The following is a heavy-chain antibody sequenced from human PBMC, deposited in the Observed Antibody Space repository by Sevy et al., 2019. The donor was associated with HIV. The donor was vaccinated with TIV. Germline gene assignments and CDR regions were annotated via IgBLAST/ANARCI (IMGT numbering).Heavy chain of an antibody. J-gene: IGHJ4*02. CDR2: ISGTGDYT. D-gene: IGHD5-18*01. V-gene: IGHV3-23*01. CDR1: GFTFSNFA. Sequence: GGSLRLSCAASGFTFSNFAMGWVRHAPGKGLDWISVISGTGDYTYYAYSVKGRFTISRDNSENTLSLQMNSLRAEDTAIFYCAKKMGGGSGMAFLVDYWGQGTLVTVSS. CDR3: AKKMGGGSGMAFLVDY.